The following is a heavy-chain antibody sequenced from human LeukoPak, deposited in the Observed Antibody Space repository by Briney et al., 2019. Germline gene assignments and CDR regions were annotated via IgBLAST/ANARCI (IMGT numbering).Heavy chain of an antibody. D-gene: IGHD3-16*01. V-gene: IGHV4-39*02. J-gene: IGHJ4*02. CDR3: ARDRWGSH. Sequence: PSETLSLTCTVSGDSISSTSHYWDWIRQPPGKGLEWIGSIYYSGSTYYNPSLKSRVTISVDTSKNQFSLKLSSVTAADTAVYYCARDRWGSHWGQGTLVTVSS. CDR2: IYYSGST. CDR1: GDSISSTSHY.